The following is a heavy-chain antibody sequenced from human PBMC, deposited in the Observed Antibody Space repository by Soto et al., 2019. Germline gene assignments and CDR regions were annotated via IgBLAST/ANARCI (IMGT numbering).Heavy chain of an antibody. CDR1: GGSFSGYY. CDR2: INHSGST. CDR3: ARAGSYYYDSSGYWNFDY. J-gene: IGHJ4*02. Sequence: PSETLSLTCAVYGGSFSGYYRSWIRQPPGKGLEWIGEINHSGSTNYNPSLKSRVTISVDTSKNQFSLKLSSVTAADTAVYYCARAGSYYYDSSGYWNFDYWGQGTLVTVSS. D-gene: IGHD3-22*01. V-gene: IGHV4-34*01.